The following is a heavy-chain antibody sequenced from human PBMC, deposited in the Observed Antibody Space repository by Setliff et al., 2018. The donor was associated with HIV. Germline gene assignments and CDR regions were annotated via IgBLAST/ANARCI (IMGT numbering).Heavy chain of an antibody. CDR3: ARGSGGYCSGGSCYFGFGLAL. CDR1: GGTFSSYS. J-gene: IGHJ6*02. CDR2: IIPIFNTA. Sequence: SVKVSCKSSGGTFSSYSITWVRQAPGQGLEWMGGIIPIFNTANYAQNFQGRVTITADESTSTAYMELSSLGSEDTAVYYCARGSGGYCSGGSCYFGFGLALWGQGTTVTVSS. V-gene: IGHV1-69*13. D-gene: IGHD2-15*01.